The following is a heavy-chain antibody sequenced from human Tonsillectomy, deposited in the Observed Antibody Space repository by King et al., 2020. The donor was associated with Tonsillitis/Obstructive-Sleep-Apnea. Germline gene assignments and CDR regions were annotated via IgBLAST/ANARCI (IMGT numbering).Heavy chain of an antibody. CDR1: GFTFSTYS. V-gene: IGHV3-48*02. CDR2: ISGSSSTI. CDR3: VPRLDY. Sequence: VQLVESGGGLVQPGGSLRLSCAASGFTFSTYSMNWVRQAPGKGREWVSYISGSSSTIYYADSVKGRFTISRDNAKNSLYLQMNSLRDEDTAVYYCVPRLDYWGQGTLVTVSS. J-gene: IGHJ4*02.